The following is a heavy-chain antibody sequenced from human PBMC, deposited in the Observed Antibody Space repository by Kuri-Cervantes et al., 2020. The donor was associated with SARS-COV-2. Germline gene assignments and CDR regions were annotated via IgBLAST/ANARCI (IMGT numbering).Heavy chain of an antibody. CDR2: LSGSGVST. Sequence: GGFLRLSCAASGFTFSSNAMSWVRQAPGKGLEWVSGLSGSGVSTYYAESVKGRFTISRDNSKNTLYLQMNSLRAEDTAVYYCAKDWDSRGYYLFDHWGQGTLVTVSS. D-gene: IGHD3-22*01. CDR3: AKDWDSRGYYLFDH. V-gene: IGHV3-23*01. CDR1: GFTFSSNA. J-gene: IGHJ4*02.